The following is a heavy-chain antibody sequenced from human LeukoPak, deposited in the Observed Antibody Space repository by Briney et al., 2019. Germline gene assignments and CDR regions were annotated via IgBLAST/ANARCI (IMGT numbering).Heavy chain of an antibody. Sequence: PGGSLRLSCAASGFTFSSFALSWVRQAPGKGLEWVSSISGSGDSTYYMESVKGRFTISRDNSENTLYLQMNNLRADDTAVYYCAREGQKWDAFDIWGQGTMVTVSS. CDR1: GFTFSSFA. V-gene: IGHV3-23*01. D-gene: IGHD1-26*01. J-gene: IGHJ3*02. CDR2: ISGSGDST. CDR3: AREGQKWDAFDI.